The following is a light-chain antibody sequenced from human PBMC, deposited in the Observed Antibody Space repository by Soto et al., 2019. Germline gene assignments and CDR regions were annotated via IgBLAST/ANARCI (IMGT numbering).Light chain of an antibody. CDR2: WAS. V-gene: IGKV4-1*01. J-gene: IGKJ1*01. CDR1: QSVLYSSNNKNN. Sequence: DIVMTQSPDSLAVSLGERATINCKSSQSVLYSSNNKNNLAWYQQKPGQPPKLLIYWASTRESGVPDRFSGSGSGTDFALTISSLQSEDVAVSYCQQYYSTPHTFGQGTKVEIK. CDR3: QQYYSTPHT.